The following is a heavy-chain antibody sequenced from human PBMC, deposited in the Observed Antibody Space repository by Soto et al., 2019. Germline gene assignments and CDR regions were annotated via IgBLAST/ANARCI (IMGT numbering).Heavy chain of an antibody. CDR2: IYYSGST. J-gene: IGHJ5*02. V-gene: IGHV4-31*11. Sequence: SETLSLTCAVSGDSISKSGYYWSWIRQNQGKALEWIGYIYYSGSTFYNPSLKSRLTISVDTTKNQFSLQLKSMTAADTAVYYCAKLSCTSSTCYFPGWFDPWGQGTLVTVSS. CDR3: AKLSCTSSTCYFPGWFDP. CDR1: GDSISKSGYY. D-gene: IGHD2-2*01.